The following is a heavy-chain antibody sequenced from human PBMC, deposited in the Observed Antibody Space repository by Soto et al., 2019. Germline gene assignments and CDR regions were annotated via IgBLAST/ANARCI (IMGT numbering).Heavy chain of an antibody. CDR1: GGTFSSYA. Sequence: QVQLVQSGAEVKKPGSSVKISCKASGGTFSSYASSWERQAPGPGLEWMGGIIPIFGTANYAQKFQGRVTITADESTSTAYMELSSLRSEDTAVYYGSRAGYHYYDSSGYYAQGALDIWGQGTMVAVSS. J-gene: IGHJ3*02. V-gene: IGHV1-69*12. CDR3: SRAGYHYYDSSGYYAQGALDI. D-gene: IGHD3-22*01. CDR2: IIPIFGTA.